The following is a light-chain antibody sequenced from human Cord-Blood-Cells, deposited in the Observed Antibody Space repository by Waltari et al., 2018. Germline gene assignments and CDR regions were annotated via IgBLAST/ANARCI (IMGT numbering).Light chain of an antibody. CDR3: AAWDDSLSGPV. CDR2: RNN. J-gene: IGLJ3*02. V-gene: IGLV1-47*01. CDR1: SSNIGSNY. Sequence: QSVLTQPPSASGTPGQRVTISCSGSSSNIGSNYVYWYQQPPGPAPKHLIYRNNQRPSGVPDRFSGSKSGTSASLAISGLRSEDEADYYCAAWDDSLSGPVFGGGTKLTVL.